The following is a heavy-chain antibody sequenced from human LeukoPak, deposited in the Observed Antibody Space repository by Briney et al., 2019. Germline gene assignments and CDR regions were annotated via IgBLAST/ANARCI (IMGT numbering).Heavy chain of an antibody. Sequence: ASVKVSCKASGYTFTSYYMHWVRPAPGQGLEWMGIINPSGGSTSYAQKFQGRVTMTRDTSTSTVYMELSSLRSEDTAVYYCARGGEDIVVVPAAILDYWGQGTLVTVSS. J-gene: IGHJ4*02. CDR1: GYTFTSYY. D-gene: IGHD2-2*01. CDR3: ARGGEDIVVVPAAILDY. CDR2: INPSGGST. V-gene: IGHV1-46*01.